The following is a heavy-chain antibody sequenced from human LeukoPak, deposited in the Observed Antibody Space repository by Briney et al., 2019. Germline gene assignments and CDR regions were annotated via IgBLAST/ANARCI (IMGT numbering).Heavy chain of an antibody. CDR2: IYYSGST. CDR3: ARGDRTSDAFDI. Sequence: SETLSLTCTVSGGSISSYYWSWIRQPPGKGLEWIGYIYYSGSTYYNPSLKSRVTISVDTSKNQFSLKLSSVTAADTAVYYCARGDRTSDAFDIWGQGTMVTVSS. D-gene: IGHD1-14*01. V-gene: IGHV4-59*08. CDR1: GGSISSYY. J-gene: IGHJ3*02.